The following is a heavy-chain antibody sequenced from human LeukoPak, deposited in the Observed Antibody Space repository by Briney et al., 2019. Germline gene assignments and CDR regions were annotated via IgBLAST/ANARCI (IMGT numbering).Heavy chain of an antibody. Sequence: ASVKVSCKASGYTFTGYYMHWVRQAPGQGLEWMGWINPNSGGTNYAQKFQGRVTMTRDTSISTAHMELSRLRSDDTAVYYCARGSRTNVVVPAAPGYWGQGTLVTVSS. CDR3: ARGSRTNVVVPAAPGY. V-gene: IGHV1-2*02. J-gene: IGHJ4*02. CDR1: GYTFTGYY. CDR2: INPNSGGT. D-gene: IGHD2-2*01.